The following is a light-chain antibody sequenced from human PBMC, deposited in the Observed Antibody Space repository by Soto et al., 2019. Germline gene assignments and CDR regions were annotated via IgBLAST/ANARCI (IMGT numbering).Light chain of an antibody. CDR3: QQYDDLPIT. Sequence: EIQMTQSPSSLSASVGDRVTITCQASQVIDNYLNWYQQKPGKAPKLLIYDASNLESGVPSRFSGSGSGTDFTFTISSLQPEDIATYYWQQYDDLPITFGQGTRLDIK. CDR2: DAS. J-gene: IGKJ5*01. V-gene: IGKV1-33*01. CDR1: QVIDNY.